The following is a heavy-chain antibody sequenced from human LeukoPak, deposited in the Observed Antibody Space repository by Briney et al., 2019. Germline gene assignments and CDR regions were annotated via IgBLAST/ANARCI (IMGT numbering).Heavy chain of an antibody. CDR1: GFTFSSYA. CDR2: ISYDGSNK. Sequence: GSLRLSCAASGFTFSSYAMHWVRQAPGKGLEWVAVISYDGSNKYYADSVKGRFTISRDNSKNTLYLQVNSLRAEDTAVYYCARVGITGTTENDYWGQGTLVTVSS. D-gene: IGHD1-7*01. J-gene: IGHJ4*02. CDR3: ARVGITGTTENDY. V-gene: IGHV3-30-3*01.